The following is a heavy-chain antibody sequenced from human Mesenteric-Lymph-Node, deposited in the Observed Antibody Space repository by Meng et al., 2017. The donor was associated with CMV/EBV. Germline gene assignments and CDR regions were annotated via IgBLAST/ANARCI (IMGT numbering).Heavy chain of an antibody. V-gene: IGHV4-39*07. CDR3: ARGSGALGYYFDY. CDR2: IYYSGST. J-gene: IGHJ4*02. D-gene: IGHD3-3*01. CDR1: GGSISSSSYY. Sequence: SETLSLTCTVSGGSISSSSYYWGWIRQPPGKGLEWIGSIYYSGSTYYNPSLKSRVTISVDTSKNQFSLKLSSVTAADTAMFYCARGSGALGYYFDYWGQGTLVTVSS.